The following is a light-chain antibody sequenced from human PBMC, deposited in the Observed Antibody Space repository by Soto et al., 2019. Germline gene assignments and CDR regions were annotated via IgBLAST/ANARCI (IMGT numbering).Light chain of an antibody. CDR1: QSLLHSNGYSY. CDR2: LAS. J-gene: IGKJ1*01. Sequence: DIMMTQSTLYLPATPGEPASISCRSSQSLLHSNGYSYVDWYLQKPGQSPQLLIYLASNRASGVPDRFSGSGSGTDFTLKISRVEAEDVGVYYCMQALQTWTFGQGSNVDIK. CDR3: MQALQTWT. V-gene: IGKV2-28*01.